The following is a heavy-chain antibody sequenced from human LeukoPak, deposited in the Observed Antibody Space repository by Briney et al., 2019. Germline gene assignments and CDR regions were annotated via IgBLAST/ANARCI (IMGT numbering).Heavy chain of an antibody. CDR3: AKSLSITMIVVVPSMDV. J-gene: IGHJ6*02. CDR1: GFTFSSYA. Sequence: GGSLRLSCAASGFTFSSYAMSWVRKAPGKGLEWVSAISGSGGSTYYADSVKGRFTISRDNSKNTLYLQMNSLRAEDTAVYYCAKSLSITMIVVVPSMDVWAQGTTVTVSS. D-gene: IGHD3-22*01. CDR2: ISGSGGST. V-gene: IGHV3-23*01.